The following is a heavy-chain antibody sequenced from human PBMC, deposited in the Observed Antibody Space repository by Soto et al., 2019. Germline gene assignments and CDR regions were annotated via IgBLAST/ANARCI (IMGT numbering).Heavy chain of an antibody. CDR1: GFTFSSYA. V-gene: IGHV3-23*01. CDR3: GKSEGVYSSFSSFDY. Sequence: EVQLLESGGGLVQPGGSLRLSCAASGFTFSSYAMSWVRQAPGKGLEWVSAISGSGGSTYYADSVKGRFTISRDNSKNTLYLRMNSRRAADTAVYYCGKSEGVYSSFSSFDYWGQGTLVTVSS. D-gene: IGHD6-6*01. CDR2: ISGSGGST. J-gene: IGHJ4*02.